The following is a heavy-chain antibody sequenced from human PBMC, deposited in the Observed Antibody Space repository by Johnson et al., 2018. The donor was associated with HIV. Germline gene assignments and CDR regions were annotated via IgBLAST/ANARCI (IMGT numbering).Heavy chain of an antibody. D-gene: IGHD6-13*01. CDR3: AKASQQLVFYVAVDI. Sequence: VQLVESGGDLVQPGGSLRLSCVGSGFTFSTYAMSWVRQAPGKGLEWVSAISGSGGSTYYADSVKGRFTISRDNSKNTLYLQMNSLRAEDTAVYYCAKASQQLVFYVAVDIWGQGTVVTVSS. V-gene: IGHV3-23*04. CDR2: ISGSGGST. CDR1: GFTFSTYA. J-gene: IGHJ3*02.